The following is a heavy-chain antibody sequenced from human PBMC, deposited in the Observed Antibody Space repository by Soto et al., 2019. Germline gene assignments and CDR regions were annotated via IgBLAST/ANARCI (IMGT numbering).Heavy chain of an antibody. D-gene: IGHD1-26*01. J-gene: IGHJ4*02. Sequence: ASVKLSCKDSVYTFTGHYIHWLRQAPEQGPEWMGEIGPESGATRYSQKFQGRVTMTRDTSITTVYMELKNLSTDDTAVYYCGRGRSGQIVVFYWGQGTPVTVSS. CDR1: VYTFTGHY. V-gene: IGHV1-2*02. CDR3: GRGRSGQIVVFY. CDR2: IGPESGAT.